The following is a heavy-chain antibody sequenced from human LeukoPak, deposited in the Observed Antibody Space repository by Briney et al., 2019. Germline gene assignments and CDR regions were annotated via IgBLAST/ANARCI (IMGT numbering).Heavy chain of an antibody. J-gene: IGHJ6*02. V-gene: IGHV4-34*01. CDR1: GGSFSGYY. Sequence: SETLSLTCAVYGGSFSGYYWSWIRQPPGKGLEWIGGINHSGSTNYNPSLKSRVTISVDTSKNQFSLKLSSVTAADTAVYYCARDNCGGDCYSDYYYYGMDVWGQGTTVTVSS. CDR3: ARDNCGGDCYSDYYYYGMDV. D-gene: IGHD2-21*02. CDR2: INHSGST.